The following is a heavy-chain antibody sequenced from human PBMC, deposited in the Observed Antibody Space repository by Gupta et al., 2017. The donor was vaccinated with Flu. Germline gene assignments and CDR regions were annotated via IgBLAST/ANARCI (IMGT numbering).Heavy chain of an antibody. CDR1: GGSINSGGYY. D-gene: IGHD1/OR15-1a*01. CDR2: IHYSGST. CDR3: ARAASEHEKIDAFDI. V-gene: IGHV4-31*03. Sequence: QVQLQESGPGLVKPSQTLSLTCTISGGSINSGGYYWTWIRQHPGKGLEWIAYIHYSGSTYHNPSLKSRIMISVDTSKNQFSLKLTSVTAADTAVYYCARAASEHEKIDAFDIWGQGTMVTVSS. J-gene: IGHJ3*02.